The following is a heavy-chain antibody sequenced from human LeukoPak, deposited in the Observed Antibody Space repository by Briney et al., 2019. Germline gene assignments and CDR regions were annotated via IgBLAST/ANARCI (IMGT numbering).Heavy chain of an antibody. CDR2: IYHTGNT. Sequence: SETLSLTCTVSGASISSGGYFWSWIRQPPGKGLEWIGYIYHTGNTYYNPSLESRVTMSVDKSKNQFSLSLASVTVADTAVYYCARERPLDTVVSQDFWGQGTLVIVSS. V-gene: IGHV4-30-2*01. J-gene: IGHJ4*02. D-gene: IGHD4-23*01. CDR1: GASISSGGYF. CDR3: ARERPLDTVVSQDF.